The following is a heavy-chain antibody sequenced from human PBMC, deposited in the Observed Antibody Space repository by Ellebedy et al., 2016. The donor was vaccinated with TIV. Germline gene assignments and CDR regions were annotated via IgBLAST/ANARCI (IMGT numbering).Heavy chain of an antibody. CDR3: AKSVGIVGAKSYWYFDL. V-gene: IGHV3-23*01. J-gene: IGHJ2*01. D-gene: IGHD1-26*01. Sequence: GGSLRLSXAASGFPFRTDAMTWVRQAPGKGLEWVSAISGSGGSTYYADSVKGWFIISRDNSKNMLFLQMNSLRAEDTAVYYCAKSVGIVGAKSYWYFDLWGRGTLVTVSS. CDR2: ISGSGGST. CDR1: GFPFRTDA.